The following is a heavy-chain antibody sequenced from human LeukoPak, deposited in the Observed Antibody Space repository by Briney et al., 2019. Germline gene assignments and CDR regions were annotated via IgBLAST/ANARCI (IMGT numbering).Heavy chain of an antibody. V-gene: IGHV3-66*01. D-gene: IGHD3-10*01. J-gene: IGHJ4*02. CDR3: ARGTVTMVDY. CDR2: IYSGGST. CDR1: GLTVSTNY. Sequence: GGSLRLSCAASGLTVSTNYMSWVRQAPGRGLEWVSVIYSGGSTYYADSVKGRFTISRDNSKNTLFLQMNSLRAGDTAVYYCARGTVTMVDYWGQGTLVTVSS.